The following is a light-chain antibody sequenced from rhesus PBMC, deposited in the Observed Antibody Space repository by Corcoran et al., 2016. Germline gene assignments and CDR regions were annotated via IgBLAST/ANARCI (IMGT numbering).Light chain of an antibody. CDR2: GAS. CDR3: RQYSNWPRT. V-gene: IGKV3-42*03. CDR1: QSVSSS. Sequence: EIVMTQSPATLSLSPGERATLSCRASQSVSSSLAWYQQKPGQAPRLLIYGASSRATGIPDRVSGIGSGTEFTLTIRSLEPEDFAVYYCRQYSNWPRTFGQGTKVEIK. J-gene: IGKJ1*01.